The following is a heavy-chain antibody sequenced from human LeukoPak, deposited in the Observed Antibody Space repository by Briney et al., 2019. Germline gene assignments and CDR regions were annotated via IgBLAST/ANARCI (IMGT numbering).Heavy chain of an antibody. D-gene: IGHD6-19*01. V-gene: IGHV4-39*07. CDR1: GGSISSSSYY. Sequence: SESLSLTCTVSGGSISSSSYYWGWIRQPPGKGLEWIGSIYYSGSTYYNPSLKRRVTISVDTSKTQSSLKLSSVTAADTAVYYCARDRGIAVAGPRDYWGQGTLVTVSS. J-gene: IGHJ4*02. CDR3: ARDRGIAVAGPRDY. CDR2: IYYSGST.